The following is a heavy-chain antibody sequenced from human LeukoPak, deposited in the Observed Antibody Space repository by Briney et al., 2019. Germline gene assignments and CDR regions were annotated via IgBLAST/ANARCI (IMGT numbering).Heavy chain of an antibody. D-gene: IGHD6-19*01. CDR2: IYPGDSDT. CDR3: ASRRGYSSGWYDAFDI. Sequence: GESLKISCKGSGYSFTSYWIGWVRQMPGKGLEWMGIIYPGDSDTRYSPSFQGQVTISADKSISTAYLQWSSLKASDTAMYYCASRRGYSSGWYDAFDIWGQGTKVTVSS. V-gene: IGHV5-51*01. CDR1: GYSFTSYW. J-gene: IGHJ3*02.